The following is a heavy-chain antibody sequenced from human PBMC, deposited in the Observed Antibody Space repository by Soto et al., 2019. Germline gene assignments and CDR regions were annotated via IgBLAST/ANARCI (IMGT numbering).Heavy chain of an antibody. CDR2: ISGSGGST. Sequence: GGSLRLSCAASGFTFSSYAMSWVRQAPGKGLEWVSAISGSGGSTYYADSVKGRFTISRDNSKNTLYLQMNSLRAEDTAVYYCAKVRRDTAMVTAFIDYWGQGTLVTVSS. CDR1: GFTFSSYA. V-gene: IGHV3-23*01. J-gene: IGHJ4*02. D-gene: IGHD5-18*01. CDR3: AKVRRDTAMVTAFIDY.